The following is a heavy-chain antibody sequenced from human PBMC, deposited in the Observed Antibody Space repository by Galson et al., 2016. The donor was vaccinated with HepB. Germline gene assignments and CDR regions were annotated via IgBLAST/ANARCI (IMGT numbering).Heavy chain of an antibody. CDR3: ARGQDTSVEIYYYSMDV. D-gene: IGHD5-18*01. J-gene: IGHJ6*02. CDR2: IVSGSDTI. CDR1: GFIFSRYS. Sequence: SLRLSCAASGFIFSRYSMNWVRQAPGKGLEWVSYIVSGSDTIYYADSMKGRFTISGDNAKNSLYLQMIGLRDEDTAVYYCARGQDTSVEIYYYSMDVWGQGTTVTVSS. V-gene: IGHV3-48*02.